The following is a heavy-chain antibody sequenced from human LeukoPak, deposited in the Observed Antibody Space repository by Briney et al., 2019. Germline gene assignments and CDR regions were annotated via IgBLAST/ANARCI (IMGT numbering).Heavy chain of an antibody. CDR3: AKHQQWLPRRGTGFDP. V-gene: IGHV3-23*01. D-gene: IGHD6-19*01. CDR1: GFTFSSYA. J-gene: IGHJ5*02. CDR2: ISGSGGSI. Sequence: GGSLRLSCVASGFTFSSYALSWVRQAPGKGLEWVSGISGSGGSIHYADSVKGRFTISRDNSKNRLYLQMNSLRAEDTAIYYCAKHQQWLPRRGTGFDPWGQGTLVTVSS.